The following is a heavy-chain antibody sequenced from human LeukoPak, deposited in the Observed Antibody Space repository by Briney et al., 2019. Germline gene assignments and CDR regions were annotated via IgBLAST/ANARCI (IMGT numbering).Heavy chain of an antibody. Sequence: SETLSLTCAVSGGSLISTTYYWGWLRQPPGQGLEWIGSIYYSGSTYYNPSLKSRVTVSVDMSKNQFSLQLSSVSAADTAVYYCARAPRTGAWDMITFGGVIVHGDAFDFWGQGTMVTVSS. V-gene: IGHV4-39*07. CDR3: ARAPRTGAWDMITFGGVIVHGDAFDF. J-gene: IGHJ3*01. CDR2: IYYSGST. D-gene: IGHD3-16*02. CDR1: GGSLISTTYY.